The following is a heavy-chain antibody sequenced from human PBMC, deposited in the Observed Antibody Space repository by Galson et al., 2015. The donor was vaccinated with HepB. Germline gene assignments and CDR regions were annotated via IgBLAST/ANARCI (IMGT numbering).Heavy chain of an antibody. J-gene: IGHJ4*02. V-gene: IGHV3-49*03. CDR1: GFTFGDYA. D-gene: IGHD1-26*01. Sequence: SLRLSCAASGFTFGDYAMSWFRQAPGKGLEWVGFIRSKAYGGTTEYAASVKGRFTISRDDSKSIAYLQMNSLKTEDTAVYYCTRDQGPTRKVGATGFDYWGQGTLVTVSS. CDR3: TRDQGPTRKVGATGFDY. CDR2: IRSKAYGGTT.